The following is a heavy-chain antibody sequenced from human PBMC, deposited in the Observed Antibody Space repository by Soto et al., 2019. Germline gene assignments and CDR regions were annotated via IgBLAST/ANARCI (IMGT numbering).Heavy chain of an antibody. CDR1: GGTFSSYA. D-gene: IGHD3-22*01. J-gene: IGHJ4*02. V-gene: IGHV1-69*13. Sequence: ASVKVSCKASGGTFSSYAISWVRQAPGQGLEWMGGIIPIFGTANYAQKFQGRVTITADESTSTAYMELSSLRSEDTAVYYCARDNSVSDSSGYYSFDYWGQGTLVTVSS. CDR3: ARDNSVSDSSGYYSFDY. CDR2: IIPIFGTA.